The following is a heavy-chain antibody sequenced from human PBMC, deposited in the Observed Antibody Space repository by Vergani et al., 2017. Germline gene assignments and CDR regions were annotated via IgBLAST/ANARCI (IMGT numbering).Heavy chain of an antibody. CDR2: IIPMFGTA. D-gene: IGHD5-12*01. V-gene: IGHV1-69*12. Sequence: QVQLVQSGAEVKKPGSSVKVSCRASGGKFSNYAINWVRQAPGQGLEWMGGIIPMFGTANYAQKFQDKITITADESTSTVYMELSSLKSEDTAVYYCARNXYSGYDYRAAFESWGRGTLVTVSS. CDR1: GGKFSNYA. CDR3: ARNXYSGYDYRAAFES. J-gene: IGHJ2*01.